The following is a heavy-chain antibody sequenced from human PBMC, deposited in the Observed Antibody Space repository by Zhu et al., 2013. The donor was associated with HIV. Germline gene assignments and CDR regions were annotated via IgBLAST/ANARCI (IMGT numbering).Heavy chain of an antibody. V-gene: IGHV4-39*01. CDR3: ATDFSNFVSAVDYYYGLDV. CDR2: IHYSGTT. D-gene: IGHD4-4*01. Sequence: QVQVQESGPGLVKPSETLSLICSVSGTSVRNTNYYWGWVRQTPEKGLEWIGTIHYSGTTYYNPSLKSRVTMSVDTSKNQFSLSLTSVTAADTAVYYCATDFSNFVSAVDYYYGLDVWGQRDHGHRLL. J-gene: IGHJ6*04. CDR1: GTSVRNTNYY.